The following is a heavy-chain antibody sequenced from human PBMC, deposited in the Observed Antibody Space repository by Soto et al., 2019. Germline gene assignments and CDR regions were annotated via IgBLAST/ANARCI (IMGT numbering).Heavy chain of an antibody. CDR2: IGAARDP. Sequence: GGSLRLSCATSGFTFSNFDMHWVRQVPGKGLEWVSAIGAARDPYYLGSVKGRFTISRENAKNSVYLQMNDLRAGDSAVYYCARAYTGRLPRRADYYYAMDVWGQGTTVTVSS. CDR1: GFTFSNFD. J-gene: IGHJ6*02. D-gene: IGHD2-2*02. V-gene: IGHV3-13*05. CDR3: ARAYTGRLPRRADYYYAMDV.